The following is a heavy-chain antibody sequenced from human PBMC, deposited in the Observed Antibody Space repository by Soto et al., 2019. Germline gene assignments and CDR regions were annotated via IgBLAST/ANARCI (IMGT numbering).Heavy chain of an antibody. J-gene: IGHJ6*02. Sequence: ASVKVSCKASGYTFTGSYIHWVRQAPGQGPEWMGIINPTSGGTSYAQNLQGRVTMTRDTSTRTVYMELNSLRSDDTAVYYCARGPGASGLDVWGQGTTVTVSS. V-gene: IGHV1-46*01. CDR2: INPTSGGT. CDR3: ARGPGASGLDV. D-gene: IGHD2-8*02. CDR1: GYTFTGSY.